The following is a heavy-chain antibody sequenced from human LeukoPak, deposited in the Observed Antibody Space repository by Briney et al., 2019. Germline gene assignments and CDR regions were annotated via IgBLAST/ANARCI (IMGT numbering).Heavy chain of an antibody. V-gene: IGHV1-18*01. CDR1: GYTFTSYG. CDR3: ARTKKYSSSWYGYQLDY. CDR2: ISAYNGNT. D-gene: IGHD6-13*01. J-gene: IGHJ4*02. Sequence: ASVKASCKASGYTFTSYGISWVRQAPGQGLEWMGWISAYNGNTNYAQKLQGRVTMTTDTSTSTAYMELRSLKSDDTAVYYCARTKKYSSSWYGYQLDYWGQGTLVTVSS.